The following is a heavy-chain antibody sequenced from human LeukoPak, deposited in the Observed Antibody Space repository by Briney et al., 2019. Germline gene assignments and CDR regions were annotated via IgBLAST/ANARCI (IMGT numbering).Heavy chain of an antibody. CDR3: ARVRDGYNDAYDM. J-gene: IGHJ3*02. CDR2: INPSGGNT. CDR1: GYTFSNYY. Sequence: GASVTVSCKTSGYTFSNYYMHWARQAPGQGLEWMGIINPSGGNTNYAQNFQGRVTMTRDTSASTVYMELSSLRSEDTAVYYCARVRDGYNDAYDMWGQGTMVTVPS. D-gene: IGHD5-24*01. V-gene: IGHV1-46*01.